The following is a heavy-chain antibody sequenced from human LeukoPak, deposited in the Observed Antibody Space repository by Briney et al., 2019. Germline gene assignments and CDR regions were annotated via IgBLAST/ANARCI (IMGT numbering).Heavy chain of an antibody. CDR2: IYSDNT. CDR3: AKDYAVGSIDY. V-gene: IGHV3-53*01. D-gene: IGHD3-16*01. J-gene: IGHJ4*02. CDR1: GFTVSSNS. Sequence: GGSLRLSCTVSGFTVSSNSMSWVRQAPGKGLEWVSFIYSDNTHYSDSVKGRFTISRDNSKNTLYLQMNSLRAEDTAVYYCAKDYAVGSIDYWGQGTLVTVSS.